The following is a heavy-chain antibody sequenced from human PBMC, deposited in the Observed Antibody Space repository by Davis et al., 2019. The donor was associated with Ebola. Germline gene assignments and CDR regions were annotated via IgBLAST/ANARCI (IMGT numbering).Heavy chain of an antibody. CDR3: ASSIAVAALDY. Sequence: GESLKISCAASGFTFSSSAMHWVRQAPGKGLEWVAVISYDGSNKYYADSVKGRFTISRDNSKNTLYLQMNSLRAEDTAVYYCASSIAVAALDYWGQGTLVTVSS. J-gene: IGHJ4*02. D-gene: IGHD6-19*01. CDR2: ISYDGSNK. V-gene: IGHV3-30-3*01. CDR1: GFTFSSSA.